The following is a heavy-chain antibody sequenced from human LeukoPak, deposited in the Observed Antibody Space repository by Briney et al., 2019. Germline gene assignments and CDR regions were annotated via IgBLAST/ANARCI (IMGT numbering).Heavy chain of an antibody. J-gene: IGHJ4*02. Sequence: ASVKVSCKASGYTFTSYAMHWVRQAPGQRLEWMGWINAGNGNTKYSQKFQGRVTITRDTSASTAYMELSSLRSEDTAVYYCARLSSSGQAYYFDYWGQGTLVTVSS. CDR2: INAGNGNT. CDR1: GYTFTSYA. V-gene: IGHV1-3*01. CDR3: ARLSSSGQAYYFDY. D-gene: IGHD6-13*01.